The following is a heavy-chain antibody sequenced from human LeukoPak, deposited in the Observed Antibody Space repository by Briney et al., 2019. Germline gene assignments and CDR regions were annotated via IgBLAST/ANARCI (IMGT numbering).Heavy chain of an antibody. D-gene: IGHD3-10*01. J-gene: IGHJ6*03. Sequence: GGSLRLSCAASEFSVGSNYMTWVRQAPGKGLEWVAVISYDGNNKYYADSVKGRFTISRDNSKNTLYLQMNSLRAEDTAMYYCAKDSGLLWIGQNYYFMDVWGKGATVTVSS. CDR2: ISYDGNNK. CDR3: AKDSGLLWIGQNYYFMDV. CDR1: EFSVGSNY. V-gene: IGHV3-30*18.